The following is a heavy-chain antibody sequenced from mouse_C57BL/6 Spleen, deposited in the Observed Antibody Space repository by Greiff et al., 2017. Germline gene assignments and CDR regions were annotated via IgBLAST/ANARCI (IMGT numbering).Heavy chain of an antibody. CDR3: ARSYDYDMYYFDY. CDR1: GYTFTDYY. CDR2: IYPGSGNT. D-gene: IGHD2-4*01. V-gene: IGHV1-76*01. Sequence: QVHVKQSGAELVRPGASVKLSCKASGYTFTDYYINWVKQRPGQGLEWIARIYPGSGNTYYNEKFKGKATLTAEKSSSTAYMQLSSLTSEDSAVYFCARSYDYDMYYFDYWGQGTTLTVSS. J-gene: IGHJ2*01.